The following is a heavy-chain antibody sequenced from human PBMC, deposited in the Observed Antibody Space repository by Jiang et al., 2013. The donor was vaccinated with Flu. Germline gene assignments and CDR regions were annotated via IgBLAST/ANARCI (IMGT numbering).Heavy chain of an antibody. CDR3: ARGGRGYSYGEFDY. D-gene: IGHD5-18*01. V-gene: IGHV3-30*01. CDR1: GFTFSSYA. J-gene: IGHJ4*02. CDR2: ISYDGSNK. Sequence: QLVESGGGVVQPGRSLRLSCAASGFTFSSYAMHWVRQAPGKGLEWVAVISYDGSNKYYADSVKGRFTISRDNSKNTLYLQMNSLRAEDTAVYYCARGGRGYSYGEFDYWGQGTLVTVSS.